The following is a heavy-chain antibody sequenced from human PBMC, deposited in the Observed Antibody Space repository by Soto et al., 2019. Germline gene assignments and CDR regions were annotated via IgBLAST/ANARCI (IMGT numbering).Heavy chain of an antibody. CDR3: IRGMDAGGLDN. CDR1: GFTFSSYW. CDR2: IKQDGSEK. J-gene: IGHJ4*02. D-gene: IGHD3-16*01. Sequence: HPGGSLRLSCAASGFTFSSYWMSWVRQAPGKGLEWVANIKQDGSEKYYVDSVKGRFTISRDNAKNSLYLQMNSLKTEDTAFYYCIRGMDAGGLDNWGQGTLVTVSS. V-gene: IGHV3-7*03.